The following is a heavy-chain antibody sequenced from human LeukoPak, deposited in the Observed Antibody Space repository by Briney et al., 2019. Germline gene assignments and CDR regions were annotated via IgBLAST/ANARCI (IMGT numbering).Heavy chain of an antibody. V-gene: IGHV3-23*01. CDR3: AKGPNFGSWRAVDY. CDR2: ISGDGAT. J-gene: IGHJ4*02. D-gene: IGHD3-10*01. CDR1: DSRFRSHD. Sequence: GGSLRLPCAASDSRFRSHDMSWVRQTLEKGLEWVSSISGDGATFYADSVKGRFTISRDKSENILYLQMNSLRADDTAIYYCAKGPNFGSWRAVDYWGQGSLVTVSS.